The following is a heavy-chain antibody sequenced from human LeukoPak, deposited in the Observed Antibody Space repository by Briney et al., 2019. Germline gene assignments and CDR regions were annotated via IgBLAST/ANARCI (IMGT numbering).Heavy chain of an antibody. Sequence: PGGSQRLSCAASGFTFSSYSMNWVRQAPGKGLEWVSSISSSSSYIYYADSVKGRFTISRDNAKNSLYLQMNSLRAEDTAVYYCARDVLWFGELFSGGDYWGQGTLVTVSS. CDR2: ISSSSSYI. CDR3: ARDVLWFGELFSGGDY. D-gene: IGHD3-10*01. CDR1: GFTFSSYS. V-gene: IGHV3-21*01. J-gene: IGHJ4*02.